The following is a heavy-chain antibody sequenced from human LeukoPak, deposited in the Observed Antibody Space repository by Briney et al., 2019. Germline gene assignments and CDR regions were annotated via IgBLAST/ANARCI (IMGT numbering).Heavy chain of an antibody. CDR3: ARNLTAYFDY. D-gene: IGHD3-16*01. V-gene: IGHV3-66*01. J-gene: IGHJ4*02. CDR2: IYSGGST. CDR1: GFTVSSNY. Sequence: GGSLRLSCAASGFTVSSNYMSWVRQAPGKGLEWVSVIYSGGSTYYADSVKGRFTISRDNSKKTLYLQMNSLRAEDTAVHYCARNLTAYFDYWGQGTLVTVSS.